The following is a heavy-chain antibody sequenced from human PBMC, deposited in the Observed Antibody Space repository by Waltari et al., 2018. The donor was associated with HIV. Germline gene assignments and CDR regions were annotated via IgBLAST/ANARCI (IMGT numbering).Heavy chain of an antibody. J-gene: IGHJ4*02. CDR2: INSDGSTR. CDR3: ARASHYIEFSTFDGDYYFDR. Sequence: VQLVESGGGSIETVGYLRLSCPGWAFSVRNSWMDWVRQAPGKGLVWVARINSDGSTRNYADAVKGRFVISRDNSRNTVYLQLNSVKVEDTAVYFCARASHYIEFSTFDGDYYFDRWGRGTRVAVSS. D-gene: IGHD3-9*01. CDR1: AFSVRNSW. V-gene: IGHV3-74*01.